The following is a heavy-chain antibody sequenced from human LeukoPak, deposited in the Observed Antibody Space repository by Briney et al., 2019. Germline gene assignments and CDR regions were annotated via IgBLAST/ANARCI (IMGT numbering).Heavy chain of an antibody. V-gene: IGHV3-23*01. Sequence: GGSLRLSCAASGFTFSSYAMSWVRQAPGKGLEWVSAISGSGGSTYYADSVKGRFTISRDNAKNSLYLQMNSLRTEDTAVYFCARDRGYRGYGDFDNWGQGILVTVSS. CDR2: ISGSGGST. J-gene: IGHJ4*02. D-gene: IGHD5-12*01. CDR3: ARDRGYRGYGDFDN. CDR1: GFTFSSYA.